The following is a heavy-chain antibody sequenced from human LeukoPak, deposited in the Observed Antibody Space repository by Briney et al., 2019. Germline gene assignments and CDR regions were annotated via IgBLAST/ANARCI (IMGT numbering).Heavy chain of an antibody. J-gene: IGHJ3*01. Sequence: PGGSLRLSCEASGSTFDNYAVSWVRQAPGKGLEWVSTIGISAGSTYYADAVKGRFTISRDNSKKTVILQMNRLRVEDTAVYYCAKDRWEITIGDAFSFWGQGTKVAVSS. CDR1: GSTFDNYA. V-gene: IGHV3-23*01. CDR3: AKDRWEITIGDAFSF. D-gene: IGHD3-3*01. CDR2: IGISAGST.